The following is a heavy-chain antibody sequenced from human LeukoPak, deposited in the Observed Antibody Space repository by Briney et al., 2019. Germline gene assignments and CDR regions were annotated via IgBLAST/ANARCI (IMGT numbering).Heavy chain of an antibody. Sequence: ASVKVSCKASGYTFTGYFMHWVRQAPGQGLEWMGWINPNIGDASYAQKFQGRVTMTRDRSINTAYMELSRLTSDDTAVYYCARAKWWLERNIYGFDYWGQGTLVTVSS. D-gene: IGHD1-1*01. CDR2: INPNIGDA. CDR3: ARAKWWLERNIYGFDY. J-gene: IGHJ4*02. CDR1: GYTFTGYF. V-gene: IGHV1-2*02.